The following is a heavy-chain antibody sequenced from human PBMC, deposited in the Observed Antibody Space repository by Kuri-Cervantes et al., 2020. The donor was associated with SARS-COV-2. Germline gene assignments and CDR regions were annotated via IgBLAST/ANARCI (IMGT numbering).Heavy chain of an antibody. CDR3: ANIIVVVPAAISEGAFDI. Sequence: GGSLRLSCAASGFTFSSYWMHWVRQAPGKGLVWVSRINSDGSTTSYADSVKGRFTISRDNAKNSLYLQMNSLRAEDTAVYYCANIIVVVPAAISEGAFDIWGQGTMVTVSS. V-gene: IGHV3-74*01. CDR1: GFTFSSYW. J-gene: IGHJ3*02. D-gene: IGHD2-2*01. CDR2: INSDGSTT.